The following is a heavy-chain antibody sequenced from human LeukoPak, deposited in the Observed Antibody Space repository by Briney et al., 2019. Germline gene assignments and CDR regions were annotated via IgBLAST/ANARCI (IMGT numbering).Heavy chain of an antibody. CDR1: GDSISSSRYS. Sequence: SETLTLTCTVSGDSISSSRYSWAWIRQPPGKGLEWIGSIYYSGSTYYNPSLKSRITISVDTSKNQFSLKLTSVTAADTAVYYCARHRYSSGYSSLASWGQGTLVTVSS. D-gene: IGHD3-22*01. V-gene: IGHV4-39*01. CDR3: ARHRYSSGYSSLAS. J-gene: IGHJ5*02. CDR2: IYYSGST.